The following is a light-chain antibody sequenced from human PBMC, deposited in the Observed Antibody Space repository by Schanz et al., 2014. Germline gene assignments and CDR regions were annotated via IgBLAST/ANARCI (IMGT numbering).Light chain of an antibody. CDR2: GAS. CDR3: QQYGSSPPCT. Sequence: EIVMTQSPATLSVSPGERATLSCRASQSVSSNLAWYQQKPGQAPRLLIYGASTRATGIPARFSGSGSGTDFTLTISRLEPEDFALYYCQQYGSSPPCTFGQGTKLDIK. J-gene: IGKJ2*02. V-gene: IGKV3-15*01. CDR1: QSVSSN.